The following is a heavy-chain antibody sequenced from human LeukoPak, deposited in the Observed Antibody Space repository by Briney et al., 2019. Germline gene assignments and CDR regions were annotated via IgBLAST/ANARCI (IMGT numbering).Heavy chain of an antibody. CDR2: VYYRGST. D-gene: IGHD1-26*01. Sequence: SETLSLTCTVSGGSISSSSHYWGWIRQPPGKGLEWIGSVYYRGSTYHNPSLKSRVTISVDTSKNQFSLKLSSVTAADTAVYYCATTTIRLGYWGQGTLVTVSS. J-gene: IGHJ4*02. CDR1: GGSISSSSHY. CDR3: ATTTIRLGY. V-gene: IGHV4-39*07.